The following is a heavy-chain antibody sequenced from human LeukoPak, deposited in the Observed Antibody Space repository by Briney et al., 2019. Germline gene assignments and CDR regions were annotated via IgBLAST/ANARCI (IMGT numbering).Heavy chain of an antibody. CDR2: IYPGDSDT. V-gene: IGHV5-51*01. D-gene: IGHD4-23*01. Sequence: GESLKISCKGSGYSFTSYWIGWVRQMPGKGLEWMGIIYPGDSDTRYSPSFQGQVTISADKSISTACLQWSSLNSSDTAMYYCASSLVVTLRSDAFDIWGQGTMVTVSS. J-gene: IGHJ3*02. CDR3: ASSLVVTLRSDAFDI. CDR1: GYSFTSYW.